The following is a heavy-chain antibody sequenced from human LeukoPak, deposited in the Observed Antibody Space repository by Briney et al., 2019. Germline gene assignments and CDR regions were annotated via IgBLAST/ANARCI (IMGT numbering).Heavy chain of an antibody. Sequence: SETLSLTCTVSGGSISSSGYYWGWLRQPPGKGLEGIGSIYYSGSTYYNPSLKSRVTISVDTSKNQFSLKLSSVTAADTAVYYCARRPQTGYDSSGYYPGDFDYWGQGTLVTVSS. V-gene: IGHV4-39*01. D-gene: IGHD3-22*01. CDR1: GGSISSSGYY. J-gene: IGHJ4*02. CDR2: IYYSGST. CDR3: ARRPQTGYDSSGYYPGDFDY.